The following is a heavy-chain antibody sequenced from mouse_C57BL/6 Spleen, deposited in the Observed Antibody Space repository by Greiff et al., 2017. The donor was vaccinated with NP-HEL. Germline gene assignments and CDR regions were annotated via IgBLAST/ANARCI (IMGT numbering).Heavy chain of an antibody. CDR1: GYTFTSYW. CDR3: ARSSDSSGHYYAMDY. V-gene: IGHV1-69*01. D-gene: IGHD3-2*02. J-gene: IGHJ4*01. CDR2: IDPSDSYT. Sequence: QVQLKQPGAELVMPGASVKLSCKASGYTFTSYWMHWVKQRPGQGLEWIGEIDPSDSYTNYNQKFKGKSTLTVDKSSSTAYMQLSSLTSEDSAVYYCARSSDSSGHYYAMDYWGQGTSVTVSS.